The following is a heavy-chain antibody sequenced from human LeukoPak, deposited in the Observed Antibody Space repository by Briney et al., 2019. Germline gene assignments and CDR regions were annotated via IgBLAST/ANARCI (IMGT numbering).Heavy chain of an antibody. CDR1: GYTFSNHD. CDR3: ARDARGAAAADDAFDL. D-gene: IGHD6-13*01. Sequence: ASVTVSCPASGYTFSNHDLDWVRQAPGHGLEWMGWMNPNSGATGYAQKFQGRVTMTRNPAINPAYMELSGLRVEDTAVYYCARDARGAAAADDAFDLWGQGTMVSVSS. V-gene: IGHV1-8*01. J-gene: IGHJ3*01. CDR2: MNPNSGAT.